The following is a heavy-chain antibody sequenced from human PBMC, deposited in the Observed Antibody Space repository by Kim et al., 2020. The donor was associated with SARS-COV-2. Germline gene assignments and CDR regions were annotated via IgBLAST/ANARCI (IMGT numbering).Heavy chain of an antibody. J-gene: IGHJ4*02. CDR3: ARLPYGSGSYYFDY. D-gene: IGHD3-10*01. Sequence: SPSLKRRVTISVDTSKNQFSLKLSSVTAADTAVYYCARLPYGSGSYYFDYWGQGTLVTVSS. V-gene: IGHV4-39*01.